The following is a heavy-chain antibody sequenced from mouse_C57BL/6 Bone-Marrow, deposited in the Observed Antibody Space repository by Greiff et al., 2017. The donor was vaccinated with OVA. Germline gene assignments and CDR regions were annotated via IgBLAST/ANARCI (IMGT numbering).Heavy chain of an antibody. Sequence: DVKLQESGGGLVKPGGSLKLSCAASGFTFSDYGMHWVRQAPEKGLEWVAYISSGSSTIYYADTVKGRFTISRDNAKNTLFLQMTSLRSEDTAMYYCARDPYWYFDVWGTGTTVTVSS. V-gene: IGHV5-17*01. J-gene: IGHJ1*03. CDR1: GFTFSDYG. CDR2: ISSGSSTI. CDR3: ARDPYWYFDV.